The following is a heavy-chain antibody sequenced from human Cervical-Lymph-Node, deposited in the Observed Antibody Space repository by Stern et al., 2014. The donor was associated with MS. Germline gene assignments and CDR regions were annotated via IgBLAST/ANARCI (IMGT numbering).Heavy chain of an antibody. Sequence: EDQLVESGGGLVQSGGSLRLSCTTSGFSVSDNYMNWVRQAPGKGLEWVSILYRGGTTYYVDSVKGRFTISRDDSQNTLHLQMNSLRAEDTGIYYCASSYCSSGSCYLDVWGQGTTVTVAS. CDR1: GFSVSDNY. D-gene: IGHD2-2*01. CDR2: LYRGGTT. CDR3: ASSYCSSGSCYLDV. J-gene: IGHJ6*02. V-gene: IGHV3-53*01.